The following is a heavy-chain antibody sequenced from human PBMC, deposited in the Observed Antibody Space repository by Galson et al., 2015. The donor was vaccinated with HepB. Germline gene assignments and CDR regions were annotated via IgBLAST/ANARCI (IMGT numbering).Heavy chain of an antibody. CDR3: ARVHYYGSGSYYNPFPIGYYYGMDV. CDR2: INSDGSST. Sequence: SLRLSCAASGFTFSSYWMHWVRQAPGKGLVWVSRINSDGSSTSYADSVKGRFTISRDNAKNTLYLQMNSLRAEDTAVYYCARVHYYGSGSYYNPFPIGYYYGMDVWGQGTTVTVSS. D-gene: IGHD3-10*01. V-gene: IGHV3-74*01. J-gene: IGHJ6*02. CDR1: GFTFSSYW.